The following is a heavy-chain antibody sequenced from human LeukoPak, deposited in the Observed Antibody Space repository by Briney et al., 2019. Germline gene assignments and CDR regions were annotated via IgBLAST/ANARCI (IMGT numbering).Heavy chain of an antibody. CDR1: GFTFDDYG. CDR3: VRGVGLVVNY. CDR2: INWNGGST. D-gene: IGHD6-19*01. V-gene: IGHV3-20*04. Sequence: GGSLRLSCAASGFTFDDYGMSWVRQAPGKGLEWVSGINWNGGSTGYADSVKGRFTISRDNSKNTLYLQMNSLRAEDTAVYYCVRGVGLVVNYWGQGTLVTVSS. J-gene: IGHJ4*02.